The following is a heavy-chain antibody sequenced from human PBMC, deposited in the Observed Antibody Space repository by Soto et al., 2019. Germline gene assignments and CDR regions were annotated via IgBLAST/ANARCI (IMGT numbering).Heavy chain of an antibody. V-gene: IGHV3-64*01. CDR1: GFTFSSYA. D-gene: IGHD3-3*01. CDR3: ARSSIFGVVILDY. Sequence: GGSLILSCAASGFTFSSYAMHWVRQAPGKGLEYVSAISSNGGSTYYANSVKGRFTISRDNSKNTLYLQMGSLRAEDMAVYYCARSSIFGVVILDYWGQGTLVTVS. J-gene: IGHJ4*02. CDR2: ISSNGGST.